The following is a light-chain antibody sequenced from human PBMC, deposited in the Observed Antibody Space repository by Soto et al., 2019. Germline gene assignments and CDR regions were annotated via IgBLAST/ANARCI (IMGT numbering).Light chain of an antibody. CDR1: QSIPANY. V-gene: IGKV3-20*01. J-gene: IGKJ1*01. CDR2: GAS. Sequence: EIVLTQSPGTLSLSPGERVTLSCGASQSIPANYLAWYQQKPGQAPRLLIYGASNRATCIPDRFSGSGSGTDFTLTVSRLEPEDFAVYFCLQYGTPWWTFGQGARVEIK. CDR3: LQYGTPWWT.